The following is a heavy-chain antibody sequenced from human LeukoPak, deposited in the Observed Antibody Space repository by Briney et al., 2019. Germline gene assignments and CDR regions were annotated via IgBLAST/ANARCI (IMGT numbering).Heavy chain of an antibody. CDR3: AKDIEAAAGTGDNYFDY. J-gene: IGHJ4*02. D-gene: IGHD6-13*01. Sequence: GGSLRLSCAASGFTFDDYAMHWVRQAPGKGLEWVSLISWDGGSTYYADSVKGRFTISRDNSKNSLYLQMNSLRAEDTALYYCAKDIEAAAGTGDNYFDYWGQGTLVTVSS. CDR1: GFTFDDYA. CDR2: ISWDGGST. V-gene: IGHV3-43D*03.